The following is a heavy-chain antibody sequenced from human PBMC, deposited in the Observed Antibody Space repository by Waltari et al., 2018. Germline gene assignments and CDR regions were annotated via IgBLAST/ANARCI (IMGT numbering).Heavy chain of an antibody. D-gene: IGHD3-10*01. V-gene: IGHV3-7*01. CDR2: IRQDGNED. Sequence: EVRLVESGGGLVQPGGSLRLSCVASGFSISNHWMTWVRQPPGKGLEWVANIRQDGNEDLYLDSVKGRFTISRDNAKNSLYLQMNGLRAEDTAVYYCAREDTVIRAVPFWGQGTLVTVSS. J-gene: IGHJ4*02. CDR3: AREDTVIRAVPF. CDR1: GFSISNHW.